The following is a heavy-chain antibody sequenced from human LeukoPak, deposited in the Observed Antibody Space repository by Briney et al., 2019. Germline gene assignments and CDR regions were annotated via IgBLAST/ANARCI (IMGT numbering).Heavy chain of an antibody. CDR1: GYTFTGYY. Sequence: GSVKVPCKASGYTFTGYYMHWVRQAPGQGLEWMGWISAYNGNTNYAQKLQGRVTMTTDTSTSTAYMELRSLKSDDTAVYYCARDCSTTSCYTSRWGQGTLVTVSS. CDR3: ARDCSTTSCYTSR. V-gene: IGHV1-18*04. CDR2: ISAYNGNT. J-gene: IGHJ4*02. D-gene: IGHD2-2*02.